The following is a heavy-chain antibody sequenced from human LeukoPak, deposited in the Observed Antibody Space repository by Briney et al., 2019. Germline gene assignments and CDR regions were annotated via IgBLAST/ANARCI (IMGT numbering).Heavy chain of an antibody. CDR2: INHSGST. D-gene: IGHD3-3*01. CDR1: GGSFSGYY. J-gene: IGHJ4*02. Sequence: SETLSLTCAVYGGSFSGYYWSWIRQPPGKGLEWIGEINHSGSTNYNPSLKSRVTISVDTSKNQFSLKLSSVTAADTAVYYCARWKGGGRMSIFGVGSFGYWGQGTLVTVSS. V-gene: IGHV4-34*01. CDR3: ARWKGGGRMSIFGVGSFGY.